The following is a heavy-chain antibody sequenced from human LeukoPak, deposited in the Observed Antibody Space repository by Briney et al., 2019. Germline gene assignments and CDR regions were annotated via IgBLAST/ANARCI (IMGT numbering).Heavy chain of an antibody. V-gene: IGHV3-48*03. CDR3: TTLGYHLDS. J-gene: IGHJ4*02. CDR2: FAGSDTTT. Sequence: PGGSLRLSCAASGFDFGAYEMNWVRQAPGKGLEWVAYFAGSDTTTYYADSVKGRFIISRDNARNSLYLPMNSLRAEDTALYYCTTLGYHLDSWGQGTLVTVSS. D-gene: IGHD3-22*01. CDR1: GFDFGAYE.